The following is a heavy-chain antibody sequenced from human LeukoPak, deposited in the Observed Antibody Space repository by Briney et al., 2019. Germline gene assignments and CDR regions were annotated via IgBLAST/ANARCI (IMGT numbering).Heavy chain of an antibody. CDR2: IYTSGST. D-gene: IGHD5-12*01. J-gene: IGHJ4*02. Sequence: PSQTLSLTCTVSGGSISSGNYYWNWIRQPAGNGLEWIGRIYTSGSTNYNPSLKSRVTISVDTSKNQFSLKLSSVTAADTAVYYCARSGVATIFDYWGQGTLVTVSS. CDR1: GGSISSGNYY. CDR3: ARSGVATIFDY. V-gene: IGHV4-61*02.